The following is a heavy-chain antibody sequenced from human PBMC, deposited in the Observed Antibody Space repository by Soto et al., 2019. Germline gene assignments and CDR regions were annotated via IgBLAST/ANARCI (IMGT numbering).Heavy chain of an antibody. CDR3: ASSYCSGGSCYSFHAFDI. CDR2: ISSSSSYI. D-gene: IGHD2-15*01. CDR1: GVTFSSYS. J-gene: IGHJ3*02. V-gene: IGHV3-21*01. Sequence: GGSLRLSCAASGVTFSSYSMNWVRQAPGKGLEWVSSISSSSSYIYYADSVKGRFTISRDNAKNSLYLQMNSLRAEDTAVYYCASSYCSGGSCYSFHAFDIWGQGTMVTVSS.